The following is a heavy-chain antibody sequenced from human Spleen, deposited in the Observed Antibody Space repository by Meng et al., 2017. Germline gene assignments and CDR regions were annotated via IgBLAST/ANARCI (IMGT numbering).Heavy chain of an antibody. Sequence: GESLKISCAASGFTVSSNYMSWVRQAPGKGLEWVSVIYSGGSTYYADSVKGRFTISRDNSKNTLYLQMSSLRVKDTAVYYCAKSLYSNSWYQTIDYWGQGTRVTVSS. CDR3: AKSLYSNSWYQTIDY. CDR1: GFTVSSNY. V-gene: IGHV3-53*01. D-gene: IGHD6-13*01. J-gene: IGHJ4*02. CDR2: IYSGGST.